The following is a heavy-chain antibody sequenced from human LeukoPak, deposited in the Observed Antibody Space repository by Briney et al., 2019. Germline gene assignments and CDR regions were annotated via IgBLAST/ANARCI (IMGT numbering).Heavy chain of an antibody. CDR3: ARGGVGTTRGFDY. Sequence: SETLSLICTVSGYSISSGYYWGWIRQPPGKGLEWIGSIYHSGSTYYNPSLKSRVTISVDTSKNQFSLKLSSVTAADTAVYYCARGGVGTTRGFDYWGQGTLVTVSS. CDR1: GYSISSGYY. J-gene: IGHJ4*02. D-gene: IGHD1-26*01. CDR2: IYHSGST. V-gene: IGHV4-38-2*02.